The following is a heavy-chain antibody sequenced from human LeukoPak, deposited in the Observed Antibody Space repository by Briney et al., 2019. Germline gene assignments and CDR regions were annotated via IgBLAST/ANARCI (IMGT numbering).Heavy chain of an antibody. J-gene: IGHJ4*02. CDR2: IYYSGLI. CDR3: ARSPSYYDILTGYYRTGFFDY. CDR1: GGSIFNYY. V-gene: IGHV4-59*12. Sequence: SETLSLTCTVSGGSIFNYYWSWIRQPPGKGLEWIGYIYYSGLIKYNPSLKSRVTISVDTSKNQFSLKLSSVTAADTAVYYCARSPSYYDILTGYYRTGFFDYWGQGTLVTVSS. D-gene: IGHD3-9*01.